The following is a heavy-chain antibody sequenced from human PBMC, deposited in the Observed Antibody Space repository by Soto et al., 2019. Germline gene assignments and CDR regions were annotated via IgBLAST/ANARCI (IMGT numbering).Heavy chain of an antibody. CDR2: IYYSGST. Sequence: SETLSLTCTVSGGSISSSGYYWGWIRQPPGKGLEWIGSIYYSGSTYYNPTLKSRVTISVDSSKNQFSLKLSSVTAADTAVYYCSIYVGYYDSSGPDHLDAFDIWGQGTMVTVSS. CDR1: GGSISSSGYY. D-gene: IGHD3-22*01. V-gene: IGHV4-39*07. CDR3: SIYVGYYDSSGPDHLDAFDI. J-gene: IGHJ3*02.